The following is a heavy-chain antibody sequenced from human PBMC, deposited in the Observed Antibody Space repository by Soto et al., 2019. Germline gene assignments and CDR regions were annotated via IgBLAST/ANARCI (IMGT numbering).Heavy chain of an antibody. Sequence: GSSVKVSSKASAGTFSSYAISWVRQAPGQGLEWMGWIIPIFGRANYAQKFQGRVTITADTYTSTVYMELSSLRSEETVVYYCARDGRYCSSTSCYPLYGMDXWGQGTTVTVSS. J-gene: IGHJ6*02. CDR1: AGTFSSYA. CDR2: IIPIFGRA. V-gene: IGHV1-69*06. D-gene: IGHD2-2*01. CDR3: ARDGRYCSSTSCYPLYGMDX.